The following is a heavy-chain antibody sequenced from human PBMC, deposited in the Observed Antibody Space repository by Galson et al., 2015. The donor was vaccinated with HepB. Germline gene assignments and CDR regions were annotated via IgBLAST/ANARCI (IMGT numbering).Heavy chain of an antibody. V-gene: IGHV1-2*02. J-gene: IGHJ3*02. D-gene: IGHD3-10*01. CDR2: INPNSGGT. CDR1: GYTFTGYY. Sequence: SVKVSCKASGYTFTGYYMHWVRQAPGQGLEWMGWINPNSGGTNYAQKFQGRVTMTRDTSISTAYMELSRLRSDDTAVYYCARLYGSGSYYDAFDIWGQGTMVTVSS. CDR3: ARLYGSGSYYDAFDI.